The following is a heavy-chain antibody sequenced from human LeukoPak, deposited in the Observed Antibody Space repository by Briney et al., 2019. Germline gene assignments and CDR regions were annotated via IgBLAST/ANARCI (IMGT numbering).Heavy chain of an antibody. CDR3: ARVPPSAHQLLSSDY. CDR1: GYTFTNYG. J-gene: IGHJ4*02. D-gene: IGHD2-2*01. V-gene: IGHV1-18*04. CDR2: ISANNGET. Sequence: ASVTVSCKASGYTFTNYGISWVRRAPGQGLEWMAWISANNGETRYAQNFQGRVTMTTDTSTSTAYLELRSLRSDDTAVYYCARVPPSAHQLLSSDYWGQGTQVTVSS.